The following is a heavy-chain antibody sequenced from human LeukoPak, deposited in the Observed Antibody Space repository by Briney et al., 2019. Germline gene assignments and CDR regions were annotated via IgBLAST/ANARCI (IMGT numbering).Heavy chain of an antibody. Sequence: SETLSLTCTVSGGSISSSSYYWGWIRQPPGKGLEWLGSIYYHGNTYHNPSLKSRVTISVDTSKNQFSLKLTSVTAADTAVYYCASQASITIFGVSHFDYWGQGTLVTVSS. J-gene: IGHJ4*02. D-gene: IGHD3-3*01. V-gene: IGHV4-39*01. CDR3: ASQASITIFGVSHFDY. CDR2: IYYHGNT. CDR1: GGSISSSSYY.